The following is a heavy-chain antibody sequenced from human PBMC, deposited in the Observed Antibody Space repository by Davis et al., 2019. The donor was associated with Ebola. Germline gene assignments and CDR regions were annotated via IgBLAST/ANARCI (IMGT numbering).Heavy chain of an antibody. Sequence: MPSETLSLTCTVSGGSISSSSYYWGWIRQPPGKGLEWIGSIYYSGSTYYNPSLKSRVTISVDTSKNQFSLKLSSVTAADTAVYYCAREHDENVGVRGVIWVQDYYYYGMDVWGKGTTVTVSS. CDR2: IYYSGST. CDR1: GGSISSSSYY. CDR3: AREHDENVGVRGVIWVQDYYYYGMDV. D-gene: IGHD3-10*01. J-gene: IGHJ6*04. V-gene: IGHV4-39*02.